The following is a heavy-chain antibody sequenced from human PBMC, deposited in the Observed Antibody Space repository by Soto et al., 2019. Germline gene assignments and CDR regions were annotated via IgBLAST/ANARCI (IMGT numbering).Heavy chain of an antibody. J-gene: IGHJ5*02. Sequence: GASVKVSCKASGYTFTGYYMHWVRQAPGQGLEWMGWINPNSGGTNYAQKFQGWVTMTRDTSISTAYMELSRLRSDDTAVYYCAREVGSSWSRWFDPWGQGTLVTVSS. V-gene: IGHV1-2*04. D-gene: IGHD6-13*01. CDR1: GYTFTGYY. CDR2: INPNSGGT. CDR3: AREVGSSWSRWFDP.